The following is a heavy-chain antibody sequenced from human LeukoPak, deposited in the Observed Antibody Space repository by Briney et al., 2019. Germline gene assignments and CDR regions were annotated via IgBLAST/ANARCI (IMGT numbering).Heavy chain of an antibody. J-gene: IGHJ4*02. CDR3: ARYRSEKYYYGSGSLDY. Sequence: PGGSLRLSCAASGFTFSSYSMNWVHQAPGKGLEWVSSISSSSSYIYYADSVKGRFTISRDNAKNSLYLQMNSLRAEDTAVYYCARYRSEKYYYGSGSLDYWGQGTLVTVSS. CDR2: ISSSSSYI. D-gene: IGHD3-10*01. V-gene: IGHV3-21*01. CDR1: GFTFSSYS.